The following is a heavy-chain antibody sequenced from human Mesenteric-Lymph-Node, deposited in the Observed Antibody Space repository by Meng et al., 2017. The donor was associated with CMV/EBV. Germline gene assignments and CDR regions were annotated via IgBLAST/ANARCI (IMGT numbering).Heavy chain of an antibody. Sequence: QVQLPQWGAGLVKPSETLYPTCAVYGGSFSGYCWSWLRQPPGKGLEWIGEINHSGVPNYNPSLKSRVTISLDRSKNQFSLKLSSVTAEDTAVYYCARGSDIPVNNYWGQGTLVTVSS. CDR2: INHSGVP. V-gene: IGHV4-34*01. CDR1: GGSFSGYC. J-gene: IGHJ4*02. CDR3: ARGSDIPVNNY. D-gene: IGHD2-15*01.